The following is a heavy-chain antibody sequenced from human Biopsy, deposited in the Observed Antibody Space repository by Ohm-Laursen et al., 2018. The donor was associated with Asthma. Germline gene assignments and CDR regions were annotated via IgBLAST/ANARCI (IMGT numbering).Heavy chain of an antibody. V-gene: IGHV3-7*01. Sequence: GSLRLSCSASGFTFGDYWMSWVRQVPGKGLEWVANIKHDGSEKNHVDSLKGRFTISGDNAKNSLYLQMNSLRAGDTAVYYCARTFHFWSPYHAEHYQLWGQGTLVTVSS. J-gene: IGHJ1*01. CDR2: IKHDGSEK. D-gene: IGHD3-3*02. CDR3: ARTFHFWSPYHAEHYQL. CDR1: GFTFGDYW.